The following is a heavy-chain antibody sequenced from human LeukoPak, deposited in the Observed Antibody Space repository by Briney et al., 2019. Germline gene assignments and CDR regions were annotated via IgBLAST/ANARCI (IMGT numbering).Heavy chain of an antibody. Sequence: GGSPRLSCAASGFTFSSYAMSWVRQAPGKGLEWVSAISGSGGSTYYADSVKGRFTISRDNSKNTLYLQMNSLRAEDTAVYYCAKRPPSTVVTHYFDYWGQGTLVTVSS. CDR2: ISGSGGST. CDR3: AKRPPSTVVTHYFDY. D-gene: IGHD4-23*01. V-gene: IGHV3-23*01. J-gene: IGHJ4*02. CDR1: GFTFSSYA.